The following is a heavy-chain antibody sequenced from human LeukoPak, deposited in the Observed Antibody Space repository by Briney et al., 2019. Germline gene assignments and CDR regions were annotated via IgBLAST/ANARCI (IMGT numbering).Heavy chain of an antibody. D-gene: IGHD2-15*01. J-gene: IGHJ1*01. Sequence: SETLSPTCTVSGGSISSSSYFWGWIRQPPGKGLEWIGSIYYSGSTYYNPSLKSRVTISVDTSKNQFSLKLSSVTAADTAVYYCARRYCSGGSCPGGYFQHWGQGTLVSVSS. CDR3: ARRYCSGGSCPGGYFQH. CDR1: GGSISSSSYF. CDR2: IYYSGST. V-gene: IGHV4-39*01.